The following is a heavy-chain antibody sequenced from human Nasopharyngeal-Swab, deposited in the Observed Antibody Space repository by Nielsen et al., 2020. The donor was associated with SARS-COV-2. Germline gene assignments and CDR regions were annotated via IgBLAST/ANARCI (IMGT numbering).Heavy chain of an antibody. CDR2: INHSGST. Sequence: SETLSLTCAVYGGSFSAYYWGWIRQPPGKGLEWIAEINHSGSTNYNPSLKSRVTLSVDTSMNQFSLELSSVTAADTAVYYCARGLVDVNMMLVVIGFSYWLDSWGQGTLVTVSS. V-gene: IGHV4-34*01. CDR1: GGSFSAYY. D-gene: IGHD3-22*01. CDR3: ARGLVDVNMMLVVIGFSYWLDS. J-gene: IGHJ5*01.